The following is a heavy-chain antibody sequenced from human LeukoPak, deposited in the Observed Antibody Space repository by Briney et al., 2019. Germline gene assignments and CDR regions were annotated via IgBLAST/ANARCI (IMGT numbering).Heavy chain of an antibody. CDR3: AKEGGNLYDYVWGSYWAHRTQAYYFDY. V-gene: IGHV3-23*01. CDR1: GFTFSSYA. Sequence: PGGSLRLSCAASGFTFSSYAMSWVRQAPGKGLEWVSAISGSGGSTYYADSVKGRFTVSRDNSKNTLYLQMNSLRAEDTAVYYCAKEGGNLYDYVWGSYWAHRTQAYYFDYWGQGTLVTVSS. D-gene: IGHD3-16*01. CDR2: ISGSGGST. J-gene: IGHJ4*02.